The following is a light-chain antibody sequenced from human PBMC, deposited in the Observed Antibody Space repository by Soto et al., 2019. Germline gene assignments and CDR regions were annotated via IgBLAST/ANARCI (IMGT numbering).Light chain of an antibody. CDR2: GAS. V-gene: IGKV3-11*01. Sequence: EIELTKSPATLSLSPGERPTLSCRASQSVDSYLVWYQQKPGQAPRLLIFGASNRATGIPARFSGSGSGTDFTHTINSLEPEDFAVYYCQQRDSWPITFGQGTRLEIK. CDR1: QSVDSY. CDR3: QQRDSWPIT. J-gene: IGKJ5*01.